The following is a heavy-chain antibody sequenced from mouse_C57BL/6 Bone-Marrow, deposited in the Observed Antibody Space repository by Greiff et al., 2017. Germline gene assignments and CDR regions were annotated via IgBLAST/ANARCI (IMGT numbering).Heavy chain of an antibody. Sequence: EVKLVESGGDLVKPGGSLKLSCAASGFTFSSYGMSWVRQTPDKRLEWVATISSGGSYTYYPDSVKGRFTISRDNAKNTLYLQMSSLQSEDTAMYYCARRGYYYAMDYWGQGTSVTVSS. CDR3: ARRGYYYAMDY. J-gene: IGHJ4*01. V-gene: IGHV5-6*02. CDR2: ISSGGSYT. CDR1: GFTFSSYG.